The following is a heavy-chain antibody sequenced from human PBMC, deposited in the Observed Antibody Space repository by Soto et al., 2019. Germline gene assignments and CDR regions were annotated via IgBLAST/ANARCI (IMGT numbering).Heavy chain of an antibody. CDR1: GFIFSDYE. J-gene: IGHJ5*02. CDR2: ISGSGLTI. CDR3: ARGPYRNTYNWFDS. D-gene: IGHD5-12*01. Sequence: GSLRLSCAASGFIFSDYEINWVRQAPGKGLEWVSYISGSGLTIYYADFVKGRFTISRDNAKNSLYLQMNSLGVEDTAVYYCARGPYRNTYNWFDSWGQGTLVTV. V-gene: IGHV3-48*03.